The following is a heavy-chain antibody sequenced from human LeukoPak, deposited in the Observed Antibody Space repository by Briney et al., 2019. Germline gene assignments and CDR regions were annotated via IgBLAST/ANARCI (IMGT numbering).Heavy chain of an antibody. J-gene: IGHJ4*02. V-gene: IGHV4-39*07. CDR3: ARGPSYYYDSSGFHYFDY. D-gene: IGHD3-22*01. Sequence: SETLSLTCTVSGGSISSSSYYWGWIRQPPGKGLEWIGSIYYSGSTYYNPSLKSRVTISVDTSKNQFSLKLSSVTAADTAVYYCARGPSYYYDSSGFHYFDYWGQGTLVTVSS. CDR1: GGSISSSSYY. CDR2: IYYSGST.